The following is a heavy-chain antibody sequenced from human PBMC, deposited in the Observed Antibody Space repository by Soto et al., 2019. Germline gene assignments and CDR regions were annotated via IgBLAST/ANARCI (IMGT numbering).Heavy chain of an antibody. D-gene: IGHD3-22*01. CDR1: GYTFTSYY. CDR3: ARQAGYYDSSGYFDY. CDR2: INPSGGST. V-gene: IGHV1-46*01. Sequence: ASVKVSCKPSGYTFTSYYMRWVRQAPGQGLEWMGIINPSGGSTSYAQKFQGRVTMTRDTSTSTVYMELSSLRSEDTAVYYCARQAGYYDSSGYFDYWGQGTLVTVSS. J-gene: IGHJ4*02.